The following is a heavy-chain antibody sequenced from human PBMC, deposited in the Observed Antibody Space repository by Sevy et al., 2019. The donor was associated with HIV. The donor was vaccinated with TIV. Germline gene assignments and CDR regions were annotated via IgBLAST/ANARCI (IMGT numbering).Heavy chain of an antibody. CDR1: GFTFSSYS. CDR3: ARGPDYYDSSGYYYQ. CDR2: INSISTYI. D-gene: IGHD3-22*01. J-gene: IGHJ4*02. V-gene: IGHV3-21*01. Sequence: GGSLRLSCAASGFTFSSYSMHWVRQAPGKGLEWVSSINSISTYIYYADSVKGRFTISRDNAKNSLYLQMNSLRAEDTAVHYCARGPDYYDSSGYYYQWGQGTLVTVSS.